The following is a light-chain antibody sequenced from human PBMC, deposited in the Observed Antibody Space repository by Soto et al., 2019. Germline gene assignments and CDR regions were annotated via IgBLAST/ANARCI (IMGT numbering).Light chain of an antibody. CDR1: QSVSSN. CDR3: QQYNDWHLT. CDR2: GAF. Sequence: EIVLTKSQFPLSVSPGEGATLSCRASQSVSSNLAWYQQKPGQAPSLLIYGAFTRATGIPARFSGTGSGTEFTLTISSLQSEDFALYYCQQYNDWHLTFGQGTKVDIK. V-gene: IGKV3-15*01. J-gene: IGKJ1*01.